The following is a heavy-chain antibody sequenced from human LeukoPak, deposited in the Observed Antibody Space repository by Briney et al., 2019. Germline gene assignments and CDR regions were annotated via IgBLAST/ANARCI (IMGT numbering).Heavy chain of an antibody. J-gene: IGHJ5*02. CDR1: ASTFSSYE. CDR3: ARDLVVRGRWSWFDP. V-gene: IGHV3-48*03. D-gene: IGHD3-10*01. Sequence: QSGGSLGLSCAVSASTFSSYEMNWFRQAPGKGLEWVSYISSSGSTIYYADSVKGRFTISRDNAKNALYLQMNSLRAEDTAVYCCARDLVVRGRWSWFDPWGQGTLVTVSS. CDR2: ISSSGSTI.